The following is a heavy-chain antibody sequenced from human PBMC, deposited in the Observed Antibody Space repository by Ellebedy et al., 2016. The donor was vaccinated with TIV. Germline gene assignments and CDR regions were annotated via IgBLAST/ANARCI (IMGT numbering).Heavy chain of an antibody. CDR2: ILPIFNTP. CDR1: GGTFSSHT. D-gene: IGHD2-21*01. CDR3: ARALTYMVVGGAFDI. J-gene: IGHJ3*02. Sequence: SVKVSXXASGGTFSSHTVHWIRQAPGQGLEWMGGILPIFNTPTYAQTFQDRLTITADESTSTGYMELSSLKSEDTAVYYCARALTYMVVGGAFDIWGRGTEVIVSS. V-gene: IGHV1-69*13.